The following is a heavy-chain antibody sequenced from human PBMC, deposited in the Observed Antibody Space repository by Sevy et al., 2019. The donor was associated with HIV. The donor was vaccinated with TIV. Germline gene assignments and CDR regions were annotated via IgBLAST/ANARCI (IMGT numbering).Heavy chain of an antibody. CDR2: ILSNGDNA. CDR3: ARGPEWELTSFLSH. D-gene: IGHD3-9*01. J-gene: IGHJ4*02. V-gene: IGHV3-30-3*01. Sequence: GGSPGPPCSTSGFAFRTQAFPLVPPAPRGGPGWVGLILSNGDNAFFGKSLRGRFTISRDNSMNTLYLELNNLTPDDTAVYYCARGPEWELTSFLSHWGQGTLVTVSS. CDR1: GFAFRTQA.